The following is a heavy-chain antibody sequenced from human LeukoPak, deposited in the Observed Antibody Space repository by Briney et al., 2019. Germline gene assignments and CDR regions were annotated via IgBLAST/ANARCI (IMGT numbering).Heavy chain of an antibody. CDR3: ARVPRRGYEVNWFDP. J-gene: IGHJ5*02. D-gene: IGHD5-12*01. V-gene: IGHV1-2*02. CDR1: GYTFTGYY. Sequence: ASVKVSCKASGYTFTGYYMHWVRQAPGQGLEWMGWINPNSGGTNYAQKFQGRVTMTRDTSISTAYMELSRQRSDDTAVYYCARVPRRGYEVNWFDPWGQGTLVSVSS. CDR2: INPNSGGT.